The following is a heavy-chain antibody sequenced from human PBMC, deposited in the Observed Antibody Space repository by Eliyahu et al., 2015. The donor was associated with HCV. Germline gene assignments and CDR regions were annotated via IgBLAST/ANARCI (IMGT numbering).Heavy chain of an antibody. D-gene: IGHD6-19*01. V-gene: IGHV4-59*01. CDR3: ASGGGGIAVAGTGGWFDP. J-gene: IGHJ5*02. CDR1: GGSIXTYY. CDR2: FHYSGST. Sequence: QVQLQESGPGLVKPSETLSLTCXVSGGSIXTYYWSWIRQPPGKGLEGIGYFHYSGSTNYXPSLKSRVTISVDTSKNQFSLNLTSVTAADTAVYYCASGGGGIAVAGTGGWFDPWGQGTLVTVSS.